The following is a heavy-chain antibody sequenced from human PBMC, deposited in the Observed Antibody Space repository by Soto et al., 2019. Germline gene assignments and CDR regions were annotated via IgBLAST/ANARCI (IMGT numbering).Heavy chain of an antibody. V-gene: IGHV4-30-4*08. CDR3: ARAYRINGWSDYFFDY. CDR1: GDSLSGGDYY. Sequence: PSETLSLTCTVSGDSLSGGDYYWSWIRQPPGKGLEWIGDIYYTGFTFHNPSLKSRLTISLDSSKNQFSLRLNSVTAADTAVYFCARAYRINGWSDYFFDYWGQGTLVTVSS. J-gene: IGHJ4*02. CDR2: IYYTGFT. D-gene: IGHD6-19*01.